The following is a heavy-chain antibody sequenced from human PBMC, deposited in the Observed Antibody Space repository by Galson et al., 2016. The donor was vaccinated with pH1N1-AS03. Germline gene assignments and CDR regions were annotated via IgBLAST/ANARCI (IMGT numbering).Heavy chain of an antibody. Sequence: SLRLSCAASGFALIDYSMHWVRQAPGKGLEWVSPIDPTSTYIYYADSPTGRFTISRDNAFNSLYLQMNSLRVDDTAVYFCTRSAPRGGHEPFDFWGQGTLVTVSP. D-gene: IGHD5-12*01. CDR3: TRSAPRGGHEPFDF. J-gene: IGHJ4*02. CDR2: IDPTSTYI. CDR1: GFALIDYS. V-gene: IGHV3-21*01.